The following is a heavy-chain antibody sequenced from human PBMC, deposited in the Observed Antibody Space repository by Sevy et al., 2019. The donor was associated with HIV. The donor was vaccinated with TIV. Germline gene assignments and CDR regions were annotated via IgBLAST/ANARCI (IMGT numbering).Heavy chain of an antibody. CDR3: TRNGGAFDNGFDP. CDR1: GFTFSSYD. CDR2: ISSSGSSI. V-gene: IGHV3-48*03. D-gene: IGHD2-8*01. Sequence: GGSLRLSGTASGFTFSSYDMNWVRQAPGKGLEWVSKISSSGSSIYYADSVKGRFTISRDKAKNSLNLQRNSLGAEDTAVYYCTRNGGAFDNGFDPWGQGTLVTVSS. J-gene: IGHJ5*02.